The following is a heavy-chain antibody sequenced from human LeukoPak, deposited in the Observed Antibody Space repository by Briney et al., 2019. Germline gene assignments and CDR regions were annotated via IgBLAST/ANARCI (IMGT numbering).Heavy chain of an antibody. CDR3: ARVWRYSSGWYGFRAFDI. D-gene: IGHD6-19*01. V-gene: IGHV4-59*01. CDR1: GGSISSYY. Sequence: SETLSLTCTVSGGSISSYYWSWIRQPPGKGLEWIGYIYYSGSTNYNPSLKSRVTISVDTSKNQFSLKLSSVTAADTAVYYCARVWRYSSGWYGFRAFDIWGQGTMVTVSS. J-gene: IGHJ3*02. CDR2: IYYSGST.